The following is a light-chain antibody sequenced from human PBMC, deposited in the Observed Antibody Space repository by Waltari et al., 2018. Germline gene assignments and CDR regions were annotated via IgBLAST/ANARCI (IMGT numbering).Light chain of an antibody. CDR2: KDS. Sequence: SYELTQPPSVSVSPGQTARITCSGDALPKHYAYWYQQKPGQAPVLVIYKDSERPSGSPERFSGSSSGTTVTLTISGVQAEDEADYYWQSADSSGTYVVFGGGTKLTVL. V-gene: IGLV3-25*03. CDR1: ALPKHY. CDR3: QSADSSGTYVV. J-gene: IGLJ2*01.